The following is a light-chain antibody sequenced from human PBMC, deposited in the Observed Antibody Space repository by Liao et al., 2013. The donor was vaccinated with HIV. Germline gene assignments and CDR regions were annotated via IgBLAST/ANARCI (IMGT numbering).Light chain of an antibody. Sequence: SYELSQPPSVSVAPGKTAKITCGGDDIGSKSVHWYQQKPGQAPGLVIFYDSDRPSGIPARFSGSNSGNTATLTISRVEAGDEADYYCQVWDSSSDHHVFGTGTKVTVL. V-gene: IGLV3-21*04. CDR1: DIGSKS. J-gene: IGLJ1*01. CDR3: QVWDSSSDHHV. CDR2: YDS.